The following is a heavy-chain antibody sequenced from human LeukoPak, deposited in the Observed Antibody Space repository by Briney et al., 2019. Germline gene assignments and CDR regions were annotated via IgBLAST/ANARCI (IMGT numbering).Heavy chain of an antibody. CDR3: ARDRNFGGPYNSIDY. D-gene: IGHD2/OR15-2a*01. CDR1: GFTFSIYS. J-gene: IGHJ4*02. V-gene: IGHV3-48*04. Sequence: PGGSLRLSCAASGFTFSIYSMNWVRQAPGKGLEWVSYISRSSSPIYYADSVKGRFTISRDNAKNSLYLQMNSLRAEDTAVYYCARDRNFGGPYNSIDYWGQGTLVTVSS. CDR2: ISRSSSPI.